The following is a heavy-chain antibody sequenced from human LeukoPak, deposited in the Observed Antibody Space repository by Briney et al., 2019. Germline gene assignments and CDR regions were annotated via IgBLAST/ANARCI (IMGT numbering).Heavy chain of an antibody. D-gene: IGHD2/OR15-2a*01. J-gene: IGHJ4*02. V-gene: IGHV3-48*04. Sequence: GGSLRLSCAASGFTFSRFSMNWVRQAPGKGPEWLSCISSSGSTIYYADSVKGRFTISRDNAKNSLYLQMNSLRAEDTALYYCATNMYTKDYYLYPYWGQGTLVTVSS. CDR2: ISSSGSTI. CDR3: ATNMYTKDYYLYPY. CDR1: GFTFSRFS.